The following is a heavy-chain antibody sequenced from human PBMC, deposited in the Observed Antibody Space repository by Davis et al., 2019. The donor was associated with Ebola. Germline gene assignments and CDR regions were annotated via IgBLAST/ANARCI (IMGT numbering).Heavy chain of an antibody. CDR2: INHCGST. V-gene: IGHV4-34*01. CDR1: GGSFSGYY. J-gene: IGHJ5*02. D-gene: IGHD6-13*01. CDR3: ASYSSSWPLNWFDP. Sequence: SETLSLPFAVYGGSFSGYYWSWIRQPPGKGLEWVGEINHCGSTNYNPSLKSRVTISVDTSKNQFSLKLSSVTAADTAVYYCASYSSSWPLNWFDPWGQGTLVTVSS.